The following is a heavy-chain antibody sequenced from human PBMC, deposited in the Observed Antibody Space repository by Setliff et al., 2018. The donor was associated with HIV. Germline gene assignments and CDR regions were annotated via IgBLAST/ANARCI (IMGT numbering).Heavy chain of an antibody. CDR2: IRSKAYGGTT. CDR3: TRDLTEDYYDSSGFDAFDI. Sequence: GGSLRLSCTASGFTFGDYAMSWVRQAPGKGLEWVGFIRSKAYGGTTEYAASVKGRFTISRDDSKSIAYLQMNSLKTEDTAVYYCTRDLTEDYYDSSGFDAFDIWGQGTMVTVSS. CDR1: GFTFGDYA. J-gene: IGHJ3*02. D-gene: IGHD3-22*01. V-gene: IGHV3-49*04.